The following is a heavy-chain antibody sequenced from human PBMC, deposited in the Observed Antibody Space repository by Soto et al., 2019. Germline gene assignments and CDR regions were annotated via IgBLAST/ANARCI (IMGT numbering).Heavy chain of an antibody. J-gene: IGHJ4*02. D-gene: IGHD2-2*02. CDR3: AHSADTSTWHIGFFDY. Sequence: VSWSRQPSGKALEGLALIYWNDDKRYIPSLKSRLSITKDTSKSQVVLTVTNMDPVDTATFYFAHSADTSTWHIGFFDYWGPGILVTVPQ. CDR2: IYWNDDK. V-gene: IGHV2-5*01.